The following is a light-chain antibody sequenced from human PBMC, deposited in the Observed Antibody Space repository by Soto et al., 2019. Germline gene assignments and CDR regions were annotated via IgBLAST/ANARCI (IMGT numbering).Light chain of an antibody. J-gene: IGKJ1*01. Sequence: EIVMTQSPATLSVSPGERATLSCRASQSVSSNLAWYQQKPGQAPRLLIYGASTRATGIPARFIGSGSGTEFTLTISSLQSEDFPVYYCQQYNNWPPWTFGQGTKVEIK. CDR2: GAS. CDR3: QQYNNWPPWT. V-gene: IGKV3-15*01. CDR1: QSVSSN.